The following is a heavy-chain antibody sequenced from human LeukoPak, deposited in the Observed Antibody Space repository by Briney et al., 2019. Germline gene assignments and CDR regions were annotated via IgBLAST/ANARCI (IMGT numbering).Heavy chain of an antibody. CDR1: GFTFSRYG. V-gene: IGHV3-30*18. J-gene: IGHJ4*02. Sequence: GGSLRLSCAASGFTFSRYGMHWVRQAPGKGLECVAVMSNDGSSEYYSDSVKGRFTISRDNSKSTLYLQMNSLRTEDTAVYYCAKDRPAYGGNPDAYWGQGTLVTVSS. D-gene: IGHD4-23*01. CDR2: MSNDGSSE. CDR3: AKDRPAYGGNPDAY.